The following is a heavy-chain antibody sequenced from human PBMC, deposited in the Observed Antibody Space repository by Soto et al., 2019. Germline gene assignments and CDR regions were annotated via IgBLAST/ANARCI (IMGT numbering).Heavy chain of an antibody. D-gene: IGHD3-3*01. CDR1: GGSFSGYY. CDR2: INHSGST. Sequence: SETLSLTCAVYGGSFSGYYWSWIRQPPGKGLEWIGEINHSGSTNYNPSLKSRVTISVDTSKNQFSLKLSSVTAADTAVYYCARAVTIFGVVIMDGLDGMDVWGQGTTVTVSS. V-gene: IGHV4-34*01. CDR3: ARAVTIFGVVIMDGLDGMDV. J-gene: IGHJ6*02.